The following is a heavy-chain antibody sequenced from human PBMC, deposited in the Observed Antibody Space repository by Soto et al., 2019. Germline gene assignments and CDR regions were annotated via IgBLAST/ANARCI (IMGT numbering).Heavy chain of an antibody. Sequence: QVQLVQSGAEVKKPGSSVKVSCKASGGTLNNFAVSWVRQAPGQGLEWMGGIVRLFGTANYAQKFQGRVTITSDESTRTAYMEVRYLRSEDTAICYCAIRGNSRVYFDLWGRGNLVAVSS. CDR1: GGTLNNFA. CDR2: IVRLFGTA. J-gene: IGHJ2*01. V-gene: IGHV1-69*01. D-gene: IGHD1-7*01. CDR3: AIRGNSRVYFDL.